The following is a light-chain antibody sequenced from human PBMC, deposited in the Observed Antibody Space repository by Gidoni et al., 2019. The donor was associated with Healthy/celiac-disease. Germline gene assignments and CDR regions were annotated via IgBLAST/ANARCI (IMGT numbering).Light chain of an antibody. J-gene: IGKJ2*01. Sequence: DIQMTQSPSSLSASVGDRVTITCPASQDISNYLNWYQQKTGKAPQRLIYDASNLETGVPSRFSGSGSGTDFTFTISSLQPEDIAAYYCQQYDNLPLYTFGQGTKLEIK. CDR2: DAS. CDR3: QQYDNLPLYT. CDR1: QDISNY. V-gene: IGKV1-33*01.